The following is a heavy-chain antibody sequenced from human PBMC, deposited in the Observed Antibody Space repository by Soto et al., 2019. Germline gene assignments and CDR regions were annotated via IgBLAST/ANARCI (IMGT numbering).Heavy chain of an antibody. V-gene: IGHV1-2*04. Sequence: ASVKVSCKASGYTFTGYYMYWVRQAPGQGLEWMGWINPNSGGTNYAQKFQGWVTMTRDTSISTAYMELSRLRSDDTAVYYCARMADSGYDLNAFDIWGQGTMVTVSS. CDR1: GYTFTGYY. D-gene: IGHD5-12*01. CDR3: ARMADSGYDLNAFDI. J-gene: IGHJ3*02. CDR2: INPNSGGT.